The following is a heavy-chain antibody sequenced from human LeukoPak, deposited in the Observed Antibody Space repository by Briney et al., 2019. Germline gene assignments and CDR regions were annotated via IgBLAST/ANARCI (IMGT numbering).Heavy chain of an antibody. CDR2: IYGDDNK. CDR3: VHRTTVTSFDY. CDR1: GFSLTTSGVV. J-gene: IGHJ4*02. Sequence: SGPTLVNPTQTLTLTCTFSGFSLTTSGVVVGWVRQPPGKALEWVAFIYGDDNKRYSPSPKSRLTITKDTSKNQVVLTMTNVDPVDTATYYCVHRTTVTSFDYWGQGTLITVSS. V-gene: IGHV2-5*02. D-gene: IGHD4-17*01.